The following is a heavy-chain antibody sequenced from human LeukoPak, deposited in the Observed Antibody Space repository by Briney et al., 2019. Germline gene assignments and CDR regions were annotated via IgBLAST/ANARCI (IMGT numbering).Heavy chain of an antibody. D-gene: IGHD2-15*01. Sequence: GGSLRLSCAASGFTVSSNYMSWVRQAPGKGLEYVSAISSNGGSTYYANSVKGRFTISRDKSKNTLYLQMGSLRAEDMAVYYCARGRISYVVVALDYWGQGTLVTVSS. V-gene: IGHV3-64*01. CDR2: ISSNGGST. J-gene: IGHJ4*02. CDR1: GFTVSSNY. CDR3: ARGRISYVVVALDY.